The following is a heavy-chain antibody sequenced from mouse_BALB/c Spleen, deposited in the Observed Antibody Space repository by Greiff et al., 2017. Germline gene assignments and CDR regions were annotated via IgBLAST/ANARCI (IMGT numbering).Heavy chain of an antibody. D-gene: IGHD2-3*01. CDR2: IRNKANGYTT. CDR1: GFTFTDYY. J-gene: IGHJ2*01. Sequence: EVKLVESGGGLVQPGGSLRLSCATSGFTFTDYYMSWVRQPPGKALEWLGFIRNKANGYTTEYSASVKGRFTISRDNSQSILYLQMNTLRAEDSATYYCARTYDGYLDYWGQGTTLTVSS. CDR3: ARTYDGYLDY. V-gene: IGHV7-3*02.